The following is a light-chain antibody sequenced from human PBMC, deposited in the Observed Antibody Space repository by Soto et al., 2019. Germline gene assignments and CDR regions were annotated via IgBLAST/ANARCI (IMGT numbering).Light chain of an antibody. CDR2: EGS. CDR3: CSYAGSSTPLYV. Sequence: QSVLTQPASVSGSPGQSITISCTGTSSDVGSYNLVSWYQQHPGKAPKLMIYEGSKRPSGVSNRFSGSKSGNTASLTISGIQAEDEEDYYCCSYAGSSTPLYVFGTGTKVRVL. V-gene: IGLV2-23*01. CDR1: SSDVGSYNL. J-gene: IGLJ1*01.